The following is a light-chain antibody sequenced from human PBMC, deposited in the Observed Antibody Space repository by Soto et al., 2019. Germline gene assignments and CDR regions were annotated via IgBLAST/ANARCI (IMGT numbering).Light chain of an antibody. J-gene: IGKJ1*01. CDR3: QQYHRYST. CDR2: DVS. Sequence: DIQMSQSPCSLSASVGGRVTITFLASQSISAWLALYQQKPGKAPNLLIYDVSTLDSGVPSRFSGSASGTEFTLTISSLESDDLAHPSRQQYHRYSTFGQGTXVEIK. CDR1: QSISAW. V-gene: IGKV1-5*01.